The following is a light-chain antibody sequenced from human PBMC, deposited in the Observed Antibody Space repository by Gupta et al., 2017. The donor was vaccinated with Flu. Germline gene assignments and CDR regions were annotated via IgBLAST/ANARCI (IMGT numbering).Light chain of an antibody. CDR1: QSLVYSDGNTL. CDR2: LVS. J-gene: IGKJ1*01. CDR3: MQGAHWPWA. Sequence: DXVXTQXXXSLPXXXGQTAXISCRSSQSLVYSDGNTLLHWFQQRPGQAPRRLIYLVSHRESGVPDRFSGSGSGTEFTLKISRVEAEDVGIYFCMQGAHWPWAFGQGTKVEI. V-gene: IGKV2-30*01.